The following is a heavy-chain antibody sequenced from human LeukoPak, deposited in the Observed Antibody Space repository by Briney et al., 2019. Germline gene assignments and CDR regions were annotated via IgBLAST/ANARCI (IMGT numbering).Heavy chain of an antibody. CDR3: ANLNGGNSASLDY. D-gene: IGHD4-23*01. Sequence: PGGSLRLSCAASGFTFSSYGMHWVRPAPGKGLEWVAFIRYDGSNKYYADSVKGRFTISRDNSKNTLYLQMNSLRTEDTAVYYCANLNGGNSASLDYWGQGTLVTVSS. V-gene: IGHV3-30*02. CDR2: IRYDGSNK. J-gene: IGHJ4*02. CDR1: GFTFSSYG.